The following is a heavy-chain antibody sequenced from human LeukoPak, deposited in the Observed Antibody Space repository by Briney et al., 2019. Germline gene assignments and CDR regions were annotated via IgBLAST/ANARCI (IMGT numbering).Heavy chain of an antibody. D-gene: IGHD2-15*01. CDR2: IYYSGST. CDR1: GGSISSYY. J-gene: IGHJ6*03. Sequence: PSETLSLTCTVSGGSISSYYWSWIRQPPGKGLEWIGYIYYSGSTNYNPSLKSRVTISVDTSKNQFSLKLTSVTAADTAVYYCARTMEGYCSGGSCYQYSYYMDVWGKGTTVTVSS. V-gene: IGHV4-59*01. CDR3: ARTMEGYCSGGSCYQYSYYMDV.